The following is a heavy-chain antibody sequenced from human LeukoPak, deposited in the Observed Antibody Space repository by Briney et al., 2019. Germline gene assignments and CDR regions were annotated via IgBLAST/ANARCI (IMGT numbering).Heavy chain of an antibody. J-gene: IGHJ4*01. CDR3: AKGIYSSGWSYFDY. V-gene: IGHV3-23*01. Sequence: SGGSLRLFCAASGFTFSNSAMSWVRQAPGKGLEWVSTLSGSGITTYYADSAKGRFTISRDNSKNTLYLQMNSLRAEDTAVYYCAKGIYSSGWSYFDYWGHGTLVTVSS. CDR1: GFTFSNSA. CDR2: LSGSGITT. D-gene: IGHD6-19*01.